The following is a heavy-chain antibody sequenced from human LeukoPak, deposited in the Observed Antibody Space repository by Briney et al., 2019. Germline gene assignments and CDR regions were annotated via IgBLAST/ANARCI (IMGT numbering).Heavy chain of an antibody. CDR2: IGRSSRDM. J-gene: IGHJ4*02. CDR3: VRGDSRDY. D-gene: IGHD6-13*01. V-gene: IGHV3-21*03. CDR1: DFTFSSYA. Sequence: GGSLRLSCAASDFTFSSYAMNWVRQAPGKGLEWVSSIGRSSRDMYYADSVRGRFTISRDNGKNSLFLQMNSLRAEDTSVYYCVRGDSRDYWGQGTLVTVSS.